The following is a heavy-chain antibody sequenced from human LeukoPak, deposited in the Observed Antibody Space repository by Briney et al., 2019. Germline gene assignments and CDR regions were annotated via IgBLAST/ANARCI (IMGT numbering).Heavy chain of an antibody. D-gene: IGHD5-18*01. J-gene: IGHJ5*02. CDR2: INPSGGST. V-gene: IGHV1-46*01. CDR1: GYTFTSYY. CDR3: ARDTAMVGWGNWFDP. Sequence: GASVKVSCKASGYTFTSYYMHWVRQAPGQGLEWMGIINPSGGSTSYAQKFQGRATMTRDTSTSTVYMELSSLRSEDTAVYYCARDTAMVGWGNWFDPWGQGTLVTVSS.